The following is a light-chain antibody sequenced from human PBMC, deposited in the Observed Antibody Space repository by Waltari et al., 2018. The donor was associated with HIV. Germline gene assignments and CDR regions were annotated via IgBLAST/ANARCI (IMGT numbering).Light chain of an antibody. J-gene: IGLJ1*01. CDR3: SAYTSSSTLA. V-gene: IGLV2-14*01. Sequence: QSALTQPASVSGSPGQSITISCTGTISDVGGHHYVSWYQQHPGKAPKLMIYEVSKRHSVVSNLFSGSKSGNTASMTMYGLQAEDEAEYYCSAYTSSSTLAFGTGTKVTVL. CDR2: EVS. CDR1: ISDVGGHHY.